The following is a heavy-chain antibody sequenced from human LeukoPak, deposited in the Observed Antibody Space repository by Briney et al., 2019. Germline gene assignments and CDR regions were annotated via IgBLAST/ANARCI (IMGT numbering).Heavy chain of an antibody. CDR1: EFTFTSYE. CDR2: ISSSGNTI. V-gene: IGHV3-48*03. CDR3: AMSNVLLWFGESSYAFDI. Sequence: GGSLRLSCAASEFTFTSYELNWVRQAPGKGLEWVSYISSSGNTISYADSVKGRFTISRDNAKNTLYLQMNSLRAEDTAVYYCAMSNVLLWFGESSYAFDIWGQGTMVTVSS. J-gene: IGHJ3*02. D-gene: IGHD3-10*01.